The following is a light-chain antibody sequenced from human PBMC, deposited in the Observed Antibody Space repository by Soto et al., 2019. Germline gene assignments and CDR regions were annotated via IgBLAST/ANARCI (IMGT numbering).Light chain of an antibody. CDR1: QDVSNC. CDR3: LQSHSFPLFI. Sequence: DIQTTQSPSSVSASVGDRVTITCRASQDVSNCLAWYQQKPGRAPQLLIYAASRLQSGVPSRFSGSGSGTDFTLTISSLQPEDVATYCCLQSHSFPLFIFGPGTKVHVK. V-gene: IGKV1-12*01. J-gene: IGKJ3*01. CDR2: AAS.